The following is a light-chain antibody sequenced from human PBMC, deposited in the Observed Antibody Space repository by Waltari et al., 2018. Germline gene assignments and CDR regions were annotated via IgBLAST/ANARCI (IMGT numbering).Light chain of an antibody. J-gene: IGLJ2*01. CDR3: QSYDSSLSGVV. CDR1: SSNIGANYD. Sequence: QSVLTQPPSVSGAPGQRVTISCTGGSSNIGANYDVHWYQQLPGTAPKLLIYANSNRASGVPDRFSGSESGTSASLGITGLQAGDETDYYCQSYDSSLSGVVFGGGTKLTVL. CDR2: ANS. V-gene: IGLV1-40*01.